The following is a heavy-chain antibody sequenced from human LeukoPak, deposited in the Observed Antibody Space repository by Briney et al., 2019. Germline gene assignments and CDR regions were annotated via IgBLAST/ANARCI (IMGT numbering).Heavy chain of an antibody. CDR1: GFTFSSYW. J-gene: IGHJ6*03. V-gene: IGHV3-74*01. D-gene: IGHD2-15*01. Sequence: GGSLRLSCAASGFTFSSYWMHWVRQAPGKGLVWVSRINSDGSSTSYADSVKGRFTISRDNAKNTLYLQMNSLRAEDTAVYYCARQAATSYYYCYYMDVWGKGTTVTVSS. CDR3: ARQAATSYYYCYYMDV. CDR2: INSDGSST.